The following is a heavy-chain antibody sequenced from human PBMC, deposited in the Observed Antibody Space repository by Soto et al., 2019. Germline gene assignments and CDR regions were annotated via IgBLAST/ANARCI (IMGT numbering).Heavy chain of an antibody. CDR3: ASSPVAGNYYYYMDV. Sequence: PGEXLKISCKGSGYSFTSYWIGWVRQMPGKGLEWMGIIYPGDSDTRYSPSFQGQVTISADKSISTAYLQWSSLKASDTAMYYCASSPVAGNYYYYMDVWGKGTTVTVSS. CDR1: GYSFTSYW. D-gene: IGHD6-19*01. CDR2: IYPGDSDT. V-gene: IGHV5-51*01. J-gene: IGHJ6*03.